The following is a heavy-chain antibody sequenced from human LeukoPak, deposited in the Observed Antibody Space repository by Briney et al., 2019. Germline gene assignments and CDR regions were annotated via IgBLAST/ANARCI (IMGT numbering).Heavy chain of an antibody. V-gene: IGHV1-46*01. Sequence: ASVKVSCKASGYIFTSYYIHWVRQAPGQGLEWVGIINPSGGNTNYAQKFQGRVTMTRDMSTSTVYMELSSLTSEDTAVYYCARDPGSGVVVRDYWGQGTLVTVSS. CDR2: INPSGGNT. CDR1: GYIFTSYY. D-gene: IGHD3-22*01. CDR3: ARDPGSGVVVRDY. J-gene: IGHJ4*02.